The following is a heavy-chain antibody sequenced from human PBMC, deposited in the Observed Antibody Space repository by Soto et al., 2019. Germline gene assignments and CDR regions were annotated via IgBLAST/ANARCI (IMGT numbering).Heavy chain of an antibody. V-gene: IGHV3-33*06. J-gene: IGHJ4*02. CDR2: IWYDGSSE. CDR3: AKTTSRWTFDH. D-gene: IGHD6-13*01. CDR1: GFSFSTYG. Sequence: QVQLVDSGGGVVQPGRSLRLSCAASGFSFSTYGMHWVRQAPDKGLEWVALIWYDGSSEYYADSVKGRFTISRDNSKNTLYLQMDSLRAEDSAMYYCAKTTSRWTFDHWGQGTLVTVSS.